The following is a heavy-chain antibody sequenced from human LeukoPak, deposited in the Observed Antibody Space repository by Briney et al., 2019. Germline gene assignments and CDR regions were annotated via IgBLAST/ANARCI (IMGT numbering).Heavy chain of an antibody. J-gene: IGHJ4*02. CDR1: GFTFSNAW. CDR2: IKSKTGGGTT. V-gene: IGHV3-15*01. CDR3: TVRTIGYSYGYGFDY. D-gene: IGHD5-18*01. Sequence: GGSLRLSCAASGFTFSNAWMSWVRQAPGKGLEWVGRIKSKTGGGTTDYAAPVKGRFTISRDDSKNTLYLQMNSLKTEDTAVYYCTVRTIGYSYGYGFDYWGQGTLVTVSS.